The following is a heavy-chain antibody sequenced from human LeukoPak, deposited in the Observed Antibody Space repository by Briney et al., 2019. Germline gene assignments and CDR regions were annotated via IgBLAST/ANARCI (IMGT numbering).Heavy chain of an antibody. V-gene: IGHV4-59*12. Sequence: SETLSLTCTVSGGSISSYYWSWIRQPPGKGLEWIGYIYYSGSTNYKPSLKSRVTISVDTSKNQFSLKLSSVTAADTAVYYCARDPHAELRFLEWHDYWGQGTLVTVSS. J-gene: IGHJ4*02. CDR3: ARDPHAELRFLEWHDY. D-gene: IGHD3-3*01. CDR2: IYYSGST. CDR1: GGSISSYY.